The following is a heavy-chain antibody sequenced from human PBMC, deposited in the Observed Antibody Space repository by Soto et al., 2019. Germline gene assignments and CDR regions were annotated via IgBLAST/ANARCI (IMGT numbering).Heavy chain of an antibody. CDR2: IYDSGST. V-gene: IGHV4-59*08. D-gene: IGHD6-13*01. CDR1: GGSMSGNY. J-gene: IGHJ4*02. Sequence: QVQLQESGPGLMKPSETLSLTCTVSGGSMSGNYWSWIRQPPGKGLEWIGHIYDSGSTNYNPPLKSRVTMSVDPSKTQFSLTLSSVTAADTAVYYCARGVYGSSGDYFDYWGQGTLVTVSS. CDR3: ARGVYGSSGDYFDY.